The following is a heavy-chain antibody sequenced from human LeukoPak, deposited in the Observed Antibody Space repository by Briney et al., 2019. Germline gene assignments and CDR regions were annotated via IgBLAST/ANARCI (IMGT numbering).Heavy chain of an antibody. CDR2: IDSDGSST. D-gene: IGHD1-26*01. CDR1: GFTFNSYW. V-gene: IGHV3-74*01. CDR3: VRDRIGLDP. J-gene: IGHJ5*02. Sequence: PGGSLRLSCAASGFTFNSYWMQWVRQVPGKGLVWVSRIDSDGSSTSYADSVKGRFTVSRDNAKNTVSLQMNSLRGVDTAVYYCVRDRIGLDPWGQGTLVTVSS.